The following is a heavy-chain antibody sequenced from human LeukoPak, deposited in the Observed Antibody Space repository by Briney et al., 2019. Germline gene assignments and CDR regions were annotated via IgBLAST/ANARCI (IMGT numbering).Heavy chain of an antibody. V-gene: IGHV3-21*01. Sequence: GGSLRLSCAASGFTFSSYSMNWVRQAPGKGLEWVSSISSSSSYIYYADSVKGRFTISRDNAKNLLYLQMNGLRAEDTAVYYCARQGDTIFGVAKAFDYWGQGTLVTVSS. D-gene: IGHD3-3*01. J-gene: IGHJ4*02. CDR2: ISSSSSYI. CDR3: ARQGDTIFGVAKAFDY. CDR1: GFTFSSYS.